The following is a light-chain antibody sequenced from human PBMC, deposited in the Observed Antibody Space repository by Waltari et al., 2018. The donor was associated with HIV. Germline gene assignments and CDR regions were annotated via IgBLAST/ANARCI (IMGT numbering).Light chain of an antibody. J-gene: IGKJ5*01. CDR3: QQFNSYPIT. Sequence: AIQLTQSPSSLSASVGDRVTITCRASQGISRALAWYQQKPWKAPKLLIYDASSLESGVPSRFSGSGSGTDFTLTISSLQPEDFATYYCQQFNSYPITFGQGTRLEIK. CDR1: QGISRA. V-gene: IGKV1-13*02. CDR2: DAS.